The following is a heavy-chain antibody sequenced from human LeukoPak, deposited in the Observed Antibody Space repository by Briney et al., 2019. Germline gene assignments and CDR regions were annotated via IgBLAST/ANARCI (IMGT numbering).Heavy chain of an antibody. Sequence: SQTLSLTCTVSGGSISSYYWSWIRRPAGKGLEWTGRIYTSGSTNYKPSLKSRVTMSVDTSKNQFSLKLNSVTAADTAVYYCARDSYYYDSSGYSSITPDSWGQGTLVTVSS. CDR3: ARDSYYYDSSGYSSITPDS. V-gene: IGHV4-4*07. D-gene: IGHD3-22*01. J-gene: IGHJ5*01. CDR1: GGSISSYY. CDR2: IYTSGST.